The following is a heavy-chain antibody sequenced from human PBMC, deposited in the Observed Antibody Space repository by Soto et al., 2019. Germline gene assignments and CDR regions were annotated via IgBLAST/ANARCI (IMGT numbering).Heavy chain of an antibody. CDR1: GDSIGDYY. J-gene: IGHJ4*02. V-gene: IGHV4-4*07. Sequence: PSETLSLTCTVSGDSIGDYYWSWIRQPAGKGLEWIGRIYTSGSTDYNPSLKSRVTISIDTSKNQFSLKVTSMTAADTAVYYCARERREEIHDGYDIDYWGQGTLVTVSS. CDR3: ARERREEIHDGYDIDY. D-gene: IGHD5-12*01. CDR2: IYTSGST.